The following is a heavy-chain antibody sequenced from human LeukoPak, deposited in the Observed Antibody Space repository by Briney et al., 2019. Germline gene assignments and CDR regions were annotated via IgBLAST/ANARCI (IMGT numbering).Heavy chain of an antibody. CDR2: IYPDDSDT. Sequence: GESLKISCQASGYTFTTYWIGWVRQMPGKGLECMGIIYPDDSDTTYSPSFQGQVTISADKSFSAAYLQWSSLKASDTAIYYCARLGGDTYYFGSASYPNWYFDLWGRGTLVTVSS. V-gene: IGHV5-51*01. D-gene: IGHD3-10*01. CDR1: GYTFTTYW. J-gene: IGHJ2*01. CDR3: ARLGGDTYYFGSASYPNWYFDL.